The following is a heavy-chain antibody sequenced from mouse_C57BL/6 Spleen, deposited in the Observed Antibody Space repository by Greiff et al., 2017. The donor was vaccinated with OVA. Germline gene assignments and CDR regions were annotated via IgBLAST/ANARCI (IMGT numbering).Heavy chain of an antibody. CDR1: GYAFSSYW. J-gene: IGHJ1*03. CDR2: IYPGDGDT. CDR3: ARGTIYYYGSSYGYFDV. V-gene: IGHV1-80*01. D-gene: IGHD1-1*01. Sequence: QVHVKQSGAELVKPGASVKISCKASGYAFSSYWMNWVKQRPGKGLEWIGQIYPGDGDTNYNGKFKGKATLTADKSSSTAYMQLSSLTSEDSAVYFCARGTIYYYGSSYGYFDVWGTGTTVTVSS.